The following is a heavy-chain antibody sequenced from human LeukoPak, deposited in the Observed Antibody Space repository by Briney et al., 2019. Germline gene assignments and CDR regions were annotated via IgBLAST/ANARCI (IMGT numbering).Heavy chain of an antibody. D-gene: IGHD3-22*01. CDR2: VFYSGTT. CDR1: GGSIGSHY. CDR3: ARDYYDNGGEAFDI. J-gene: IGHJ3*02. Sequence: SETLSLTCTVSGGSIGSHYWSWIRQPPGKGLEWIGYVFYSGTTNYNPSLKSRVTISVDTSKNQFSLKLSSVTAADTAVYFCARDYYDNGGEAFDIWGLGTMVTVSS. V-gene: IGHV4-59*11.